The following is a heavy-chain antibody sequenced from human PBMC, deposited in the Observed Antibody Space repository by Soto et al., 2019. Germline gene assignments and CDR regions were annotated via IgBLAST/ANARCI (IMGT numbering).Heavy chain of an antibody. CDR2: ISGNGRGT. J-gene: IGHJ4*02. CDR1: GFTFINYA. Sequence: EVQLLDSGGGLGQPGGSLRLSCATSGFTFINYAMSWVRQAPGKGLEWVSKISGNGRGTYYADSVKGRFTIFRDNSKNTLYLQMNSLRAEDTAVYYCAKPSGLATAGSAFDYWGQGTLVTVSS. V-gene: IGHV3-23*01. CDR3: AKPSGLATAGSAFDY. D-gene: IGHD6-13*01.